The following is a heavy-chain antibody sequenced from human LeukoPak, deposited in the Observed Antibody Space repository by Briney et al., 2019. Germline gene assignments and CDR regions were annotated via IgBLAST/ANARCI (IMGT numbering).Heavy chain of an antibody. D-gene: IGHD3-10*01. CDR2: ISYSGST. CDR3: AKVNYYGSGSYHTPFDP. J-gene: IGHJ5*02. CDR1: NYALSSGFY. V-gene: IGHV4-38-2*01. Sequence: SETLSLTCVVSNYALSSGFYWGWIRQPPGKGLECIGIISYSGSTYYNPSRKSRDTISADTSKNQFSLRLSSVTASDTAVYYCAKVNYYGSGSYHTPFDPWGQGTLVTV.